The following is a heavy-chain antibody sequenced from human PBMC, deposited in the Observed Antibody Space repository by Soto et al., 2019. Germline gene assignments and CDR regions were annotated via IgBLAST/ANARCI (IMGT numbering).Heavy chain of an antibody. CDR1: GFTFSSNG. Sequence: QVQLVESGGGVVQPGRSLRLSCAASGFTFSSNGMHWVRQAPGKGLEWVAVISYDGSNKYQADSVKGRFTISRDNSKDTLYLQRNSLRAEDTAVYYCAKDHGYSSFCVDYWGQGTLVTVSS. J-gene: IGHJ4*02. CDR2: ISYDGSNK. CDR3: AKDHGYSSFCVDY. D-gene: IGHD6-19*01. V-gene: IGHV3-30*18.